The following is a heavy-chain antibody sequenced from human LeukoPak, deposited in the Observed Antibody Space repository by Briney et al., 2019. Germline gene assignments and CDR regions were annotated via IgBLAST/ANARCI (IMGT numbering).Heavy chain of an antibody. CDR3: ARDGRVHYDFWSGYYRDEVWFDP. CDR1: GYTFTSYY. Sequence: ASVKVSCKASGYTFTSYYMHWVRQAPGQGLEWMGIINPSGGSTSHAQKFQGRVTMTRDTSTSTVYMELSSLRSEDTAVYYCARDGRVHYDFWSGYYRDEVWFDPWGQGTLVTVSS. CDR2: INPSGGST. D-gene: IGHD3-3*01. J-gene: IGHJ5*02. V-gene: IGHV1-46*03.